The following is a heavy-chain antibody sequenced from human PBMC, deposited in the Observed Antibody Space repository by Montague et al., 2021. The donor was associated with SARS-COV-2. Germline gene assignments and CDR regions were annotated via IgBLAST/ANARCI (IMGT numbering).Heavy chain of an antibody. J-gene: IGHJ5*02. CDR2: IYYSATT. V-gene: IGHV4-59*01. D-gene: IGHD3-22*01. CDR3: ARLRRVPYYVALDP. CDR1: GGSITSYY. Sequence: SETLSLTCTVSGGSITSYYWSWIRQPPGKGLEWIGYIYYSATTNYNPSLKSRVTMSIDTSKNQFSLSLSSVTAADSAVYYCARLRRVPYYVALDPWGQGTMVTVSS.